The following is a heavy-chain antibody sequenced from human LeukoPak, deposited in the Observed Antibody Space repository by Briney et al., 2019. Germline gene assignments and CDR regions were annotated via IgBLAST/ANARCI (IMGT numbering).Heavy chain of an antibody. CDR2: VKPDGGDK. CDR3: ARHSDRRHDF. CDR1: GFTFASHW. V-gene: IGHV3-7*05. Sequence: GGSLRLSCAASGFTFASHWMTWVRQAPGKGLQWVASVKPDGGDKYYVDSVKGRFIIPRDNAKNSLFLQMSSLQADELPVYYHARHSDRRHDFWGQGSLVTVSS. J-gene: IGHJ4*02.